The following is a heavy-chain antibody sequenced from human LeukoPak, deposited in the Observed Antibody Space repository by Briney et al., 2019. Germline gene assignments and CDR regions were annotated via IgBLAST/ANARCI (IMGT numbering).Heavy chain of an antibody. J-gene: IGHJ4*02. Sequence: GGSLRLSCAASGFTFSNYGMSWVRQAPGKGLEWVSVISISGGSTYYADSVKGRFTISRDNSKNTLYLKMNSLRAEDTAVYYCAKGPRLNSGYHPDCWGQGTLVTVSS. CDR1: GFTFSNYG. D-gene: IGHD3-22*01. CDR3: AKGPRLNSGYHPDC. CDR2: ISISGGST. V-gene: IGHV3-23*01.